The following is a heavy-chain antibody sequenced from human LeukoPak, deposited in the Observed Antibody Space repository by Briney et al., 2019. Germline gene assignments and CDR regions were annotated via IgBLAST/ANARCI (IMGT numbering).Heavy chain of an antibody. V-gene: IGHV4-30-2*01. CDR2: IYHSGST. D-gene: IGHD6-13*01. Sequence: SETLSLTCIVSGGSISSGGYYWSWIRQPPGKGLEWIGYIYHSGSTYYNPSLKSRVTISVDRSKNQFSLKLSSVTAADTAVYYCARDSSSSLGGALGYWGQGTLVTVSS. J-gene: IGHJ4*02. CDR3: ARDSSSSLGGALGY. CDR1: GGSISSGGYY.